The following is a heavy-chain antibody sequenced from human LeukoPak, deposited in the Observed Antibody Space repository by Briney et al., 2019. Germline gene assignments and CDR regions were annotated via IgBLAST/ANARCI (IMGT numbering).Heavy chain of an antibody. V-gene: IGHV3-74*01. CDR3: ARDVPAAANYYYYYGMDV. CDR1: GVTFSSYW. J-gene: IGHJ6*02. CDR2: INSDGSST. D-gene: IGHD2-15*01. Sequence: GGSLRLSCAASGVTFSSYWMHWVRQAPGKGLVWVSRINSDGSSTSYADSVKGRFTISRDNAKNTLYLQMNSLRAEDTAVYYCARDVPAAANYYYYYGMDVWGQGTTVTVSS.